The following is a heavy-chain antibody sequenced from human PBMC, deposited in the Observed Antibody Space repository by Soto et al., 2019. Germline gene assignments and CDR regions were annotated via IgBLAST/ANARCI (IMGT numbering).Heavy chain of an antibody. V-gene: IGHV1-69*02. CDR3: ARLGGDSSGYLIDHDAFDI. Sequence: QVQLVQSGAEVKKPGSSVKVSCNASGGTFSSYTISWVRQAPGEGLEWMGRIIPILGIANYAQKFQGRVTITADKSTSTAYMELSSLRSEDTAVYYCARLGGDSSGYLIDHDAFDIWGQGTMVTVSS. CDR2: IIPILGIA. D-gene: IGHD3-22*01. CDR1: GGTFSSYT. J-gene: IGHJ3*02.